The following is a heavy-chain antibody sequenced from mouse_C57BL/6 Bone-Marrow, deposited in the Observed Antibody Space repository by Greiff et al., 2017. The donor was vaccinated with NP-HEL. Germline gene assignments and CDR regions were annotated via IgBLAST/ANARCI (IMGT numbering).Heavy chain of an antibody. D-gene: IGHD4-1*01. CDR1: GYTFTNYW. CDR2: IYPGGGYT. V-gene: IGHV1-63*01. J-gene: IGHJ4*01. CDR3: ARSGTGTGYAMDY. Sequence: QVQLKESGAELVRPGTSVKMSCKASGYTFTNYWIGWAKQRPGHGLEWIGDIYPGGGYTNYNEKFKGKATLTADKSSSTAYMQFSSLTSEDSAIYYCARSGTGTGYAMDYWGQGTSVTVSS.